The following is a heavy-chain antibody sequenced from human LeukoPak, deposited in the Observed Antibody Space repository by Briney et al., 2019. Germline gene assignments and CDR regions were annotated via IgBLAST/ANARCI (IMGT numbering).Heavy chain of an antibody. CDR2: FDPEDDET. V-gene: IGHV1-24*01. D-gene: IGHD3-3*01. CDR1: GYTLSDLS. J-gene: IGHJ3*01. CDR3: AIDRGEADYVFDV. Sequence: ASVKVSCKVSGYTLSDLSMHWVRQAPGKGPEWIGGFDPEDDETIYAQKFKGRVTVADDTSTDTSYLEVTSLTSEDTAVYFCAIDRGEADYVFDVWGQGTMVTVSS.